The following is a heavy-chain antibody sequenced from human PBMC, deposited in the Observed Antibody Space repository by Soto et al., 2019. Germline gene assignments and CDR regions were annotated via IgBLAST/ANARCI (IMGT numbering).Heavy chain of an antibody. V-gene: IGHV1-8*01. CDR1: GGTFSSYA. CDR2: MNPNSGNT. D-gene: IGHD3-22*01. CDR3: ARETRFRGNYYDSSGDAFDI. Sequence: ASVKVSCKASGGTFSSYAITWVRQAPGQGLEWMGWMNPNSGNTGYAQKFQGRVTMTRNTSISTAYMELSSLRSEDTAVYYCARETRFRGNYYDSSGDAFDIWGQGTMVTVSS. J-gene: IGHJ3*02.